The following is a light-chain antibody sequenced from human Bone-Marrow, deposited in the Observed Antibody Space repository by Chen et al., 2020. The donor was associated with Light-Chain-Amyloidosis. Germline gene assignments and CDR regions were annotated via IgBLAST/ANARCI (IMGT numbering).Light chain of an antibody. CDR2: KAS. Sequence: DIRMTESPSSLSASVGERITLTCRASESISDWLSWYQHKPGKAPRLLISKASDLQSGVQSRFRGSSSGTEFTLTITSLQPDDFATYYCQQYRLFSFTFGQGTKLEL. V-gene: IGKV1-5*03. J-gene: IGKJ2*01. CDR1: ESISDW. CDR3: QQYRLFSFT.